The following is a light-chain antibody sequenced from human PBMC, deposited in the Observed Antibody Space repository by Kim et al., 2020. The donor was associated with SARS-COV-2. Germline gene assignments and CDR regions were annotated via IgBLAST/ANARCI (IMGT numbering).Light chain of an antibody. Sequence: QSALTQPPSASGSPGQSVTISCTGTSSDVGAYNYVSWYQQHPGKAPKLMIYVVNKRPSGVPDRFSGSKSGNTASLTVSGLQAEDEADYYCSSYAGSKIAVFGGGTQLTVL. J-gene: IGLJ2*01. CDR3: SSYAGSKIAV. CDR2: VVN. CDR1: SSDVGAYNY. V-gene: IGLV2-8*01.